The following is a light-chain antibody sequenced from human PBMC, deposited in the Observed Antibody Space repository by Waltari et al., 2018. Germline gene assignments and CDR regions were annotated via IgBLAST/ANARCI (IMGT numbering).Light chain of an antibody. Sequence: DIVLTQSPATLSLSPGESATLPCRASQSVSRDLAWYQQKPGQAPRLLIYDAFNSSTGIPDRFSCSGSGTDFTLTISSLEPEDFAFYYCQQRSNWPPRITFGPGTKVDIK. CDR1: QSVSRD. J-gene: IGKJ3*01. CDR2: DAF. V-gene: IGKV3-11*01. CDR3: QQRSNWPPRIT.